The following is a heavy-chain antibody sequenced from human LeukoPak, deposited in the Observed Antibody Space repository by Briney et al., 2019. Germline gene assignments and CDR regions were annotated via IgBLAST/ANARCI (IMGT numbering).Heavy chain of an antibody. CDR2: INHSGST. D-gene: IGHD3-10*01. CDR1: GFTFSSYA. Sequence: GSLRLSCAASGFTFSSYAMSWVRQSPGKGLEWIGEINHSGSTNYNPSLKSRVTISVDTSKNQFSLKLSSVTAADTAVYYCARARALWFGELLYAFDIWGQGTMVTVSS. CDR3: ARARALWFGELLYAFDI. J-gene: IGHJ3*02. V-gene: IGHV4-34*01.